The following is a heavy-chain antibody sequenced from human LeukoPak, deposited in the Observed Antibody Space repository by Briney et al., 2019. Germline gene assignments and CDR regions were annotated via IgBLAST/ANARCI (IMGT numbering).Heavy chain of an antibody. V-gene: IGHV4-30-4*01. J-gene: IGHJ5*02. Sequence: SETLSLTCTVSGGSISSGDYYWSWLRQPPGKGLEWIGYIYYTESTYYNPSLKSRVTMSVDTSKNQFSLKLSSVTAADTAVYYCARGGLMTTVTTEWFDPWGQGTLVTVSS. CDR1: GGSISSGDYY. D-gene: IGHD4-17*01. CDR2: IYYTEST. CDR3: ARGGLMTTVTTEWFDP.